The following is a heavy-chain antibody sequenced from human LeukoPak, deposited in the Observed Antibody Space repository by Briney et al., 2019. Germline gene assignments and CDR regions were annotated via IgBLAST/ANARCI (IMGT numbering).Heavy chain of an antibody. V-gene: IGHV3-53*01. J-gene: IGHJ1*01. CDR3: ARGYGPEYFQH. D-gene: IGHD5-18*01. CDR2: IYSGGST. Sequence: PGGSLRLSCAASGFTVSSNYMSWVRQAPGKGLEWVSVIYSGGSTYYADSVKGRFTISRENSKNTLYLQTNSLRAEDTAVYYCARGYGPEYFQHWGQGTLVTVSS. CDR1: GFTVSSNY.